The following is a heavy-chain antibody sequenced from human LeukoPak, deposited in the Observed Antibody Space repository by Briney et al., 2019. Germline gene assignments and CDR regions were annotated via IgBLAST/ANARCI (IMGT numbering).Heavy chain of an antibody. CDR1: GYTFTSYD. Sequence: ASVKVSCKASGYTFTSYDINWVRQATGQGLEWMGWMNPNSGNTGHAQKFQGRVTMTRNTSISTAYMELSSLRSEDTAVYYCAMSSGWYVDYWGQGTLVTVSS. V-gene: IGHV1-8*01. J-gene: IGHJ4*02. D-gene: IGHD6-19*01. CDR2: MNPNSGNT. CDR3: AMSSGWYVDY.